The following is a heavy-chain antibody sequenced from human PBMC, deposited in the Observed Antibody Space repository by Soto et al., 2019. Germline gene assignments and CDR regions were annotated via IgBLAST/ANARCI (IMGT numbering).Heavy chain of an antibody. J-gene: IGHJ4*02. CDR1: GYSFTGYY. Sequence: HEHLVQSGAEVKRPGASLKVSCKASGYSFTGYYIHWVRQAPGQGLEWMGWINPDSGATNYAQNCQGRVTLTSDTSISTASMYLTSLTSDDTAVYYCARGDYGTGGYPFPYFDYWGQGTLVIVSS. CDR3: ARGDYGTGGYPFPYFDY. CDR2: INPDSGAT. D-gene: IGHD2-8*02. V-gene: IGHV1-2*02.